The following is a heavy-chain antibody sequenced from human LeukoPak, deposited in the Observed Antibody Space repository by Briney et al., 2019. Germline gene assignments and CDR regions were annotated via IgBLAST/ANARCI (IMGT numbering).Heavy chain of an antibody. CDR2: ITGSGGNT. CDR1: GFTFSNYA. J-gene: IGHJ4*02. D-gene: IGHD3-9*01. Sequence: GSSLRLSCAASGFTFSNYAMSWVRQAPGKGLDWVSAITGSGGNTYYADSVKSRFTISRDNSKNKVFLQMNSLRAEDTAVYYCAKWGDYDVLTGYYVSDYWGQGTLVTVSS. V-gene: IGHV3-23*01. CDR3: AKWGDYDVLTGYYVSDY.